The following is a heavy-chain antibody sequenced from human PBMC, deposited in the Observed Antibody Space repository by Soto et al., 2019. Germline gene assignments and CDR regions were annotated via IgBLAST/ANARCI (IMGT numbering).Heavy chain of an antibody. CDR2: IFHSGST. CDR1: GASVSDSNW. Sequence: SETLSLTCAVSGASVSDSNWWSWVRQPPGKGLEWIGEIFHSGSTNYNPSLKSRLTISVDKSTNQLSLRLRSVTAADTAVYFCARAQVYYMYVWGKGTTVTVSS. J-gene: IGHJ6*03. CDR3: ARAQVYYMYV. V-gene: IGHV4-4*02.